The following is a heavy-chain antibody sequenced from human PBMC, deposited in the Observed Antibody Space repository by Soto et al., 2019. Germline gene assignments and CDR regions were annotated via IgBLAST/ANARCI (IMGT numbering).Heavy chain of an antibody. CDR1: GYTFTNYG. Sequence: QVQLVQSGAEVKKPGASVKVSCKASGYTFTNYGISWVRQAPGQGLEWMGWISAYNGNTKHAQKLQGRVTMTTDTSTSTAYMELRGVRSDDTAVYYCARGVGSGSYYNQYNWFDPWGQGTLVTVSS. CDR2: ISAYNGNT. CDR3: ARGVGSGSYYNQYNWFDP. D-gene: IGHD3-10*01. V-gene: IGHV1-18*01. J-gene: IGHJ5*02.